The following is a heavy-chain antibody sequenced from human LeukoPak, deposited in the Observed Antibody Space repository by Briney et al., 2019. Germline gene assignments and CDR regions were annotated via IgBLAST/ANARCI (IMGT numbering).Heavy chain of an antibody. CDR1: GFALTIYA. CDR3: ARTGWSSTFGGRGFFYGMDV. J-gene: IGHJ6*02. V-gene: IGHV3-64*01. CDR2: ICSNGGST. Sequence: GGSLRLSCAASGFALTIYAMHGVRQAPGGGLDYGSAICSNGGSTYYATSVKGRFTISRDNSRNTLYPQMGSLRAEDMAVYYCARTGWSSTFGGRGFFYGMDVWGQGTTVTVSS. D-gene: IGHD3-3*01.